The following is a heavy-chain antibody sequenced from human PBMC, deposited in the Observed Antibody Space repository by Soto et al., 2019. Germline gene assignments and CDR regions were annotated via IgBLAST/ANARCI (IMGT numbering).Heavy chain of an antibody. Sequence: QVQLVQSGAEVKKPGSSVKVSCKASGGTFSSYAISWVRQAPGQGLEWMGGIIPIFGTANYAQKFQGRVTITADESTSTAYMELSSLRSEDTAVYYCARDTGITGTTPGYYYYGMDVWGQGTTVTVSS. CDR2: IIPIFGTA. CDR1: GGTFSSYA. J-gene: IGHJ6*02. CDR3: ARDTGITGTTPGYYYYGMDV. D-gene: IGHD1-7*01. V-gene: IGHV1-69*12.